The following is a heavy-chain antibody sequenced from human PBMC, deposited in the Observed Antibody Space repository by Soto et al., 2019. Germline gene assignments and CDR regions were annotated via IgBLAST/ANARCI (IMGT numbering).Heavy chain of an antibody. D-gene: IGHD2-2*02. CDR1: GGSFSGYY. CDR2: INHSGST. Sequence: SETLSLTCAVYGGSFSGYYWSWIRQPPGKGLEWIGEINHSGSTNYNPSLKSRVTISADTSKNQFSLKLSSVTAADTAVYYCARGVRYCSSTRCYKRDWFDPWGQGTLVTVS. J-gene: IGHJ5*02. V-gene: IGHV4-34*01. CDR3: ARGVRYCSSTRCYKRDWFDP.